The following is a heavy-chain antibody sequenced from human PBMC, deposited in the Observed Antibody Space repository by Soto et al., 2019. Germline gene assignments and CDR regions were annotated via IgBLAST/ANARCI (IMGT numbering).Heavy chain of an antibody. CDR1: GYTFTSYA. J-gene: IGHJ2*01. Sequence: QVQLVQSGAEVKKPGASVKVSCKASGYTFTSYAMHWVRQAPGQRLEWMGWINAGNGNTKYSQKCQGRVTITRDTSASTAYMELRSLRSEDTAVYYCARGGSLYWYFDLWGRGTLVTVSS. D-gene: IGHD1-26*01. CDR2: INAGNGNT. CDR3: ARGGSLYWYFDL. V-gene: IGHV1-3*01.